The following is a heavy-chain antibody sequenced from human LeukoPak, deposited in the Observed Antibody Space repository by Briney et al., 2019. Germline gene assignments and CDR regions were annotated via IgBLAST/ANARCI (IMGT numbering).Heavy chain of an antibody. V-gene: IGHV1-18*01. CDR3: ARDLSGDSFDP. D-gene: IGHD2-21*01. Sequence: GASVKVSCKASGYTFTSYGISWVRQAPGPGLEWMGWISAYNSNTTYAQKLQGRVTMTTDTSTSTAYMELRSLRSDDTAVYYCARDLSGDSFDPWGQGTLVTVSS. CDR2: ISAYNSNT. J-gene: IGHJ5*02. CDR1: GYTFTSYG.